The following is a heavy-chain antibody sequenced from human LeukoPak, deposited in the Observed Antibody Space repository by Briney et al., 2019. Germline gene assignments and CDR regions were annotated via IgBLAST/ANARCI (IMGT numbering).Heavy chain of an antibody. CDR1: GFTFSSYA. J-gene: IGHJ4*02. D-gene: IGHD7-27*01. CDR3: AKDGGLWVSAHWGDS. V-gene: IGHV3-30-3*01. Sequence: GGSLRLSCAASGFTFSSYAMHWVRQAPGKGLEWVAVISYDGSNKYYADSVKGRFTISRDNSKNTLFLQMNSLRAEDTAVYYCAKDGGLWVSAHWGDSWGRGTLVTVSS. CDR2: ISYDGSNK.